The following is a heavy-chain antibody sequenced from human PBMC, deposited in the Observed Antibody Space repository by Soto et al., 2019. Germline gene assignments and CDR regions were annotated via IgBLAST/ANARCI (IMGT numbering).Heavy chain of an antibody. CDR2: IWYDGSNK. V-gene: IGHV3-33*01. Sequence: GGSLNLSCAASGFTFSSYGMNWLRQAPAKVLKGVAVIWYDGSNKYYADSVKGRFTIARDNSKNTLYLQMNSLRAEDTAVYYCARDGSYCSSTSCSGRYYYYYGMDVWGQGTTVTVS. J-gene: IGHJ6*02. CDR3: ARDGSYCSSTSCSGRYYYYYGMDV. CDR1: GFTFSSYG. D-gene: IGHD2-2*01.